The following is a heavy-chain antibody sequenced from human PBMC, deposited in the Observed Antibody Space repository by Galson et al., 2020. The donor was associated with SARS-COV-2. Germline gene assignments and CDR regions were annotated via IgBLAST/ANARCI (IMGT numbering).Heavy chain of an antibody. CDR1: GFTFSSYA. V-gene: IGHV3-30-3*01. D-gene: IGHD3-22*01. CDR2: ISFNGNKN. Sequence: GGSLRLSCVASGFTFSSYAMHWVRQAPGKGLEWVAVISFNGNKNYYADSVKDRFTISRDNSKNTLYLQMDSLRPDDTAIYYCARDPGGGPNDYESSDYYSNWYFDLWGRGTLVTVSS. CDR3: ARDPGGGPNDYESSDYYSNWYFDL. J-gene: IGHJ2*01.